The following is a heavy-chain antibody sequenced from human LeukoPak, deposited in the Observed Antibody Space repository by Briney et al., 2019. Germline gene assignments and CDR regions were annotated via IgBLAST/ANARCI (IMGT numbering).Heavy chain of an antibody. CDR2: IYHSGST. CDR1: GYSISSGYY. CDR3: ARVSGDYGGNHFDY. J-gene: IGHJ4*02. V-gene: IGHV4-38-2*02. D-gene: IGHD4-23*01. Sequence: PSETLSLTCTVSGYSISSGYYWGWIRQPPGKGLEWIGSIYHSGSTYYNPSLKSRVTISVDTSKNQFSLKLSSVTAADTAVYYCARVSGDYGGNHFDYWGQGTLVTVSS.